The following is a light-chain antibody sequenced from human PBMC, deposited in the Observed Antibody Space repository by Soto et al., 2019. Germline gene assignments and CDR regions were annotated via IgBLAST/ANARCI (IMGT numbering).Light chain of an antibody. Sequence: ETVMTQSPATLSVSPGDRVTLSCRASQTVHTNLAWFQQKPGQAPKLLIYGASTRDTGVPARFTGSGSGTEFTLTISSLPSEDFAVYFCQQYNNWPPWTFGQGTKVEI. V-gene: IGKV3-15*01. CDR3: QQYNNWPPWT. CDR2: GAS. J-gene: IGKJ1*01. CDR1: QTVHTN.